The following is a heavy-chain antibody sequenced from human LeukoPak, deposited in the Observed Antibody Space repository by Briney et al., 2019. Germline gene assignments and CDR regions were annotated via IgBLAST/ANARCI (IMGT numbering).Heavy chain of an antibody. CDR3: ARHLRRSKGAGWYYYYYYMDV. CDR1: GGSISSSNW. D-gene: IGHD5/OR15-5a*01. V-gene: IGHV4-4*02. J-gene: IGHJ6*03. CDR2: ICHSGST. Sequence: SGTLSLTCAVSGGSISSSNWWSWVRQPPGKGLEWIGEICHSGSTNYNPSLKSRVTISVDTSKNQFSLKLSSVTAADTAVYYCARHLRRSKGAGWYYYYYYMDVWGKGTTVTISS.